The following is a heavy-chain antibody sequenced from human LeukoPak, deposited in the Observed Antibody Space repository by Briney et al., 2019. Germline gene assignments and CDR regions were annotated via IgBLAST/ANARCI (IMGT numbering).Heavy chain of an antibody. J-gene: IGHJ5*02. CDR3: TTLGNTMIVLAAGWFDP. CDR2: IKQDGSEK. Sequence: GGSLRLSCAASGFTFSSYWMNWVRQAPGKRLEWVANIKQDGSEKYYVDSVKGRFTISRDNANNSLYLQMNSLKIEDTAVYYCTTLGNTMIVLAAGWFDPWGQGTLVTVSS. CDR1: GFTFSSYW. V-gene: IGHV3-7*03. D-gene: IGHD3-22*01.